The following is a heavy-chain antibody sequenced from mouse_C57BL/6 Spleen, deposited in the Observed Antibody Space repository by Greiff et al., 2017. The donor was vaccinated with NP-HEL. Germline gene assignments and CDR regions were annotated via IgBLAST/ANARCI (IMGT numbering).Heavy chain of an antibody. J-gene: IGHJ3*01. D-gene: IGHD2-10*02. Sequence: EVQVVESGGDLVKPGGSLKLSCAASGFTFSSYGMSWVRQTPDKRLEWVATISSGGSYTYYPDSVKGRFTISRDNAKNTLYLQMSSLKSEDTAMYYCARQEGYGNYEAWFAYWGQGTLVTVSA. CDR1: GFTFSSYG. V-gene: IGHV5-6*01. CDR3: ARQEGYGNYEAWFAY. CDR2: ISSGGSYT.